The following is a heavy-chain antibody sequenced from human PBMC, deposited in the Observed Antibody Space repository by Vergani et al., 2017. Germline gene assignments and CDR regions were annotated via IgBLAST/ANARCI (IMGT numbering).Heavy chain of an antibody. CDR3: ARSLILPPKDAFDI. J-gene: IGHJ3*02. V-gene: IGHV3-30-3*01. CDR2: ISYDGSNK. CDR1: GFTFSSYA. D-gene: IGHD3/OR15-3a*01. Sequence: QVQLVESGGGVVQPGRSLRLSCAASGFTFSSYAMHWVRQAPGKGLAWVAVISYDGSNKYYADSVKGRFTISRDNSKNTLYLQMNSLRAEDTAVYYCARSLILPPKDAFDIWGQGTMVTVSS.